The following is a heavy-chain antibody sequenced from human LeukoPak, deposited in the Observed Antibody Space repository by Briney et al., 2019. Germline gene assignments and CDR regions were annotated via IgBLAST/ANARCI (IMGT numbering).Heavy chain of an antibody. V-gene: IGHV3-9*01. CDR1: GFTFDDYA. Sequence: PGRSLRLSCAASGFTFDDYAMHWVRHAPGKGLEWVSGISWNSGSIGYADSVKGRFTISRDNAKNSLYLQMNSLRAEDTALYYCAKAPRIVGATTYFDYWGQGTLVTVSS. J-gene: IGHJ4*02. D-gene: IGHD1-26*01. CDR3: AKAPRIVGATTYFDY. CDR2: ISWNSGSI.